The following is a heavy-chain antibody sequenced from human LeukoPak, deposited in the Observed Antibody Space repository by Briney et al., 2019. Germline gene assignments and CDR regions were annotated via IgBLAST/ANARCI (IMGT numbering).Heavy chain of an antibody. CDR3: ARDGGQGAY. V-gene: IGHV3-48*04. D-gene: IGHD2-15*01. J-gene: IGHJ4*02. CDR1: GLSFSTYV. CDR2: IGGSTRTM. Sequence: PGGSLRLSCAASGLSFSTYVMTWVRQAPGKGLEWVSYIGGSTRTMYYAESLKGRFIISRDNAQNSLYLQMNSLRAEDTAVYYWARDGGQGAYWGQGTLVTVSS.